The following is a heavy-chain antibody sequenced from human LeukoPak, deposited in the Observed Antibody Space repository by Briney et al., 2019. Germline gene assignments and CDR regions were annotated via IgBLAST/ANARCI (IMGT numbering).Heavy chain of an antibody. D-gene: IGHD3-22*01. CDR2: ITGSGDYT. J-gene: IGHJ4*02. Sequence: GGSLRLSCAASGFTFSGYAMTWVRQAPGKGLEWVSSITGSGDYTYYIDSVKGRFTIARDNSKNILYLQMNSLRGEDTALYYCAKDGLYYDGSAHVYYFDYWGQGTLVAVSS. CDR1: GFTFSGYA. V-gene: IGHV3-23*01. CDR3: AKDGLYYDGSAHVYYFDY.